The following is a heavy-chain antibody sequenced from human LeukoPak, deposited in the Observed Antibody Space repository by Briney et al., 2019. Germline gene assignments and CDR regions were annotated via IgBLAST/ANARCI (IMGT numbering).Heavy chain of an antibody. CDR2: IYYSGST. J-gene: IGHJ3*02. D-gene: IGHD6-19*01. V-gene: IGHV4-59*01. CDR3: AREHSSGWYRSAFDI. CDR1: GGSISSYY. Sequence: SETLSLTCTVSGGSISSYYWSWIRQPPGKGLEWIGYIYYSGSTNYNPSLKSRVTISVDTSKNQFSLKLSSVTAADTAVYYCAREHSSGWYRSAFDIWGQGTMVTVPS.